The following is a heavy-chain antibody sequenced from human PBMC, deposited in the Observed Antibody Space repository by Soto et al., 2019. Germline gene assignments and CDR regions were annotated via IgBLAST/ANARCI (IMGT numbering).Heavy chain of an antibody. V-gene: IGHV1-3*01. Sequence: ASVKVSCKASGYTFTSYAMHWVLQAPGQRLEWMGWINAGNGNTKYSQKFQGRVTITRDTSASTAYMELSSLRSEDTAVYYCAREDIVVVPAAVNWFDPWGQGTLVTVSS. J-gene: IGHJ5*02. CDR3: AREDIVVVPAAVNWFDP. CDR2: INAGNGNT. D-gene: IGHD2-2*01. CDR1: GYTFTSYA.